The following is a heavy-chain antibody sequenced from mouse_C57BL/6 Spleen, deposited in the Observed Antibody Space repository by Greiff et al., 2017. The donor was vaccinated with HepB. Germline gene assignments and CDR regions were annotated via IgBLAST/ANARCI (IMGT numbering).Heavy chain of an antibody. V-gene: IGHV1-18*01. J-gene: IGHJ4*01. D-gene: IGHD2-3*01. CDR1: GYTFTDYN. CDR3: ARRPDGYYKGYAMDY. CDR2: INPNNGGT. Sequence: EVQLVESGPELVKPGASVKIPCKASGYTFTDYNMDWVKQSHGKSLEWIGDINPNNGGTIYNQKFKGKATLTVDKSSRTAYMELRSLTSEDTAVYYCARRPDGYYKGYAMDYWGQGTSVTVSS.